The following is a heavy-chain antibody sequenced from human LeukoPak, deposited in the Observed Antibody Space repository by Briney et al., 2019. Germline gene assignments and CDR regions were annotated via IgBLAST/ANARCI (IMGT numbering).Heavy chain of an antibody. CDR1: GFTFSSYW. V-gene: IGHV3-7*03. CDR2: IKQDGSEK. J-gene: IGHJ4*02. D-gene: IGHD3-22*01. Sequence: PGGSLRLSCAASGFTFSSYWMSWVRQAPGKGLEWVANIKQDGSEKYYVDSVKGRFTISRDNAKNSLYLQMNSLRAEDTALYYCAKDPRGSGYYSLFDYWGQGTLVTVSS. CDR3: AKDPRGSGYYSLFDY.